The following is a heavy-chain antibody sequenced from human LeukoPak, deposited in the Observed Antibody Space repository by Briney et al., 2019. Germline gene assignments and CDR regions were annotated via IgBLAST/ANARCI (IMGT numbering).Heavy chain of an antibody. D-gene: IGHD4-17*01. CDR2: ISSSSSYI. CDR3: ARAGDYGDYYFDY. CDR1: GFTFSSYS. V-gene: IGHV3-21*01. J-gene: IGHJ4*02. Sequence: GGSLRLSCAASGFTFSSYSMNWVRQAPGKGLEWVSSISSSSSYIYYADSVKGRFTISRDNAKNSLYLQVNSLRAEDTAVYYCARAGDYGDYYFDYWGQGTLVTVSS.